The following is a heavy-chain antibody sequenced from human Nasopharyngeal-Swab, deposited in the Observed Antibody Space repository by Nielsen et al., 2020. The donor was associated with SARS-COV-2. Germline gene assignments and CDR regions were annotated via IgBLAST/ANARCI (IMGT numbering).Heavy chain of an antibody. CDR3: ARGGATLSYYYYYYMDV. CDR2: INPSGGST. J-gene: IGHJ6*03. Sequence: ASVKVSCKASGYTFTSYYMHWLRQAPGQGLEWMGIINPSGGSTSYAQKFQGRVTMTRDTSTSTVYMELSSLRSEDTAVYYCARGGATLSYYYYYYMDVWGKGTTVTVSS. V-gene: IGHV1-46*01. CDR1: GYTFTSYY. D-gene: IGHD5-24*01.